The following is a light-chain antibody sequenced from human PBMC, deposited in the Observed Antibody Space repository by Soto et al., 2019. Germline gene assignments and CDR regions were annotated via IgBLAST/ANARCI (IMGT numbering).Light chain of an antibody. J-gene: IGLJ1*01. Sequence: QSALTQPASVSGSPGQSITIYCTGTSSDVGGHNSVSWYRQDPGKAPKLIIYDVSNRPSGVSDRFSGSKSGNTASLTISGLQIEDEADYYCSSFTSSVTYVFGTGTQLTVL. V-gene: IGLV2-14*01. CDR3: SSFTSSVTYV. CDR1: SSDVGGHNS. CDR2: DVS.